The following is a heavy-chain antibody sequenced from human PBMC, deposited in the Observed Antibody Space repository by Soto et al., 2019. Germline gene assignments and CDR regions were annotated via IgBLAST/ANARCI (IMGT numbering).Heavy chain of an antibody. V-gene: IGHV4-31*03. CDR1: GDSISVGTYY. D-gene: IGHD2-8*01. CDR2: IFGSGTT. Sequence: KSSDTLSLTCTVSGDSISVGTYYWSWIRQHPGKGLEWIGYIFGSGTTEYNPSLRSRLTISIDTSKNQFSLKLTSVNDADTAVYYCAKGHHEWSNDHWGQGTLVTVSS. CDR3: AKGHHEWSNDH. J-gene: IGHJ5*02.